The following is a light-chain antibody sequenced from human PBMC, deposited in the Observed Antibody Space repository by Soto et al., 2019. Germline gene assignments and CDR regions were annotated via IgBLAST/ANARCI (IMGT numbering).Light chain of an antibody. Sequence: EVVLTQSPGTLSLSLGERATLSCRASPSLTSRYLAWFQQKPGQAPRLLIYGAYSRATGIPDRFSGSGSGTDFTLTISRLEPEELAVYYCQQYGHSLPWTFGQGTRVELK. CDR3: QQYGHSLPWT. V-gene: IGKV3-20*01. CDR1: PSLTSRY. CDR2: GAY. J-gene: IGKJ1*01.